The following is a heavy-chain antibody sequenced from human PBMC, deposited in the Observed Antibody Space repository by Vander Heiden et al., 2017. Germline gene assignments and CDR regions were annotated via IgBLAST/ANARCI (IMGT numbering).Heavy chain of an antibody. Sequence: QVQLVPPGAEVTKPGASAKVSCKASGFTFTSDAIHWVRQAPGQRLEWMGWINGGGGNTKYSQRFQGRVTITRDTSASTAYVELNSLRSEDTAVYYCARGVSSSWAMDVWGQGTTVTVSS. CDR2: INGGGGNT. CDR3: ARGVSSSWAMDV. CDR1: GFTFTSDA. D-gene: IGHD6-13*01. V-gene: IGHV1-3*01. J-gene: IGHJ6*02.